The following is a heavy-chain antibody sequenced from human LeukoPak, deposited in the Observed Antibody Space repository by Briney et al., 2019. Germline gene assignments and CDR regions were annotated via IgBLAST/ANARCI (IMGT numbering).Heavy chain of an antibody. D-gene: IGHD2-21*02. J-gene: IGHJ6*03. Sequence: SETLSLTCTVSGGSISSYYWSWIRQLPGKGLVWIGYIYYSGSTNYNPSLKSRVTISVDTSKNQFSLKLSSVTAADTAVYYCARTNSPYYCGGDCYSDYYYYMDVWGKGTTVTVSS. CDR3: ARTNSPYYCGGDCYSDYYYYMDV. CDR2: IYYSGST. V-gene: IGHV4-59*01. CDR1: GGSISSYY.